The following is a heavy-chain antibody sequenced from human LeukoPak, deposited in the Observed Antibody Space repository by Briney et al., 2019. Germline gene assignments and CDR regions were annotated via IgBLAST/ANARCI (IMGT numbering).Heavy chain of an antibody. CDR2: IKQDGSEK. V-gene: IGHV3-7*01. CDR3: ARATHRVVADYFDY. D-gene: IGHD2-15*01. J-gene: IGHJ4*02. CDR1: GFTFSSYW. Sequence: PGGSLRLSCAASGFTFSSYWMSWVRQAPGKGLEWVANIKQDGSEKYYVDSVKGRFTISRDNAKNSLYLQMNSLGAEDTAVYYCARATHRVVADYFDYWGQGTLVTVSS.